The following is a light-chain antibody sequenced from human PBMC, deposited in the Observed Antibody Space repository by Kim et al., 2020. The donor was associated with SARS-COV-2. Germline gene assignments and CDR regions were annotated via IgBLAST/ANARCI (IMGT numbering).Light chain of an antibody. J-gene: IGLJ3*02. Sequence: SVSPGQTASITCSGSKLGDKYAYWYQKKQGQSPVLVIYQHTKRPSGISQRFSGSSSGNTATLTISRAQTMDEADYYCQAWDSSTAVFGGGTQLTVL. CDR2: QHT. CDR1: KLGDKY. CDR3: QAWDSSTAV. V-gene: IGLV3-1*01.